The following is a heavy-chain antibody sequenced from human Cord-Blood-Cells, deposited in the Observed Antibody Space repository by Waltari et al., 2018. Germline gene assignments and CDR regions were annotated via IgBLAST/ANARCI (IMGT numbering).Heavy chain of an antibody. J-gene: IGHJ3*02. D-gene: IGHD6-13*01. Sequence: QMQLQQSVAGLLTPSETLSLTSAVDGGSFSGYYCSSLRQRPRKGLEWIGEINHSGSTNYNPSLKSRVTISVDTSKNQFSLKLSSVTAADTAVYYCARLSPSHPVIAAAGDAFDIWGQGTMVTVSS. CDR2: INHSGST. CDR1: GGSFSGYY. V-gene: IGHV4-34*01. CDR3: ARLSPSHPVIAAAGDAFDI.